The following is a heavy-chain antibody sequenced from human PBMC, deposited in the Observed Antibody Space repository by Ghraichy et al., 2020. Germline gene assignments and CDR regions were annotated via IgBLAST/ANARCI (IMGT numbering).Heavy chain of an antibody. Sequence: GALRLSCAASGFTFSSYSMNWVRQAPGKGLEWVSSISSSSSYIYYADSVKGRFTISRDNAKNSLYLQMNSLRAEDTAVYYCARDFRYCSSTSCYSTGGYSYGPGYGMDVWGQGTTVTVSS. J-gene: IGHJ6*02. V-gene: IGHV3-21*01. CDR1: GFTFSSYS. CDR3: ARDFRYCSSTSCYSTGGYSYGPGYGMDV. CDR2: ISSSSSYI. D-gene: IGHD2-2*01.